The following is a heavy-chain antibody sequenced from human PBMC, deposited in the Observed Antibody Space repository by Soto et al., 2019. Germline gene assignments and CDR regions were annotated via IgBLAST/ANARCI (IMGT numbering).Heavy chain of an antibody. V-gene: IGHV1-8*01. D-gene: IGHD6-13*01. J-gene: IGHJ2*01. CDR1: VYTFTSSG. CDR3: ARLFFSRSRYRPDPPVFPARRSSDL. Sequence: GASVKLSCKASVYTFTSSGMNWVRQATGQGLEWMGWMNPNSGNTGYAQKFQGRVTMTRNTSISTAYMELSSLRSEDTAVYYCARLFFSRSRYRPDPPVFPARRSSDL. CDR2: MNPNSGNT.